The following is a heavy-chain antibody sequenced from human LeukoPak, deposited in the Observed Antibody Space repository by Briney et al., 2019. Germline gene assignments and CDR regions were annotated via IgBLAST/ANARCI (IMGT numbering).Heavy chain of an antibody. D-gene: IGHD6-19*01. CDR3: ARPKYSSGWAN. CDR1: GGSISSSSYY. V-gene: IGHV4-39*01. CDR2: IYYSGIT. Sequence: SETLSLTCTVSGGSISSSSYYWGWLRRPPGKGLEWIGSIYYSGITYYNPSLKSRVTISVDTSKNQFSLKLSSVTAADTAVYYCARPKYSSGWANWGQGTLVTVSS. J-gene: IGHJ4*02.